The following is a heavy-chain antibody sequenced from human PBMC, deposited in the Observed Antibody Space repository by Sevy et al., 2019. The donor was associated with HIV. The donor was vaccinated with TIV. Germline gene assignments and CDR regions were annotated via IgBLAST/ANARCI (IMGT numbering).Heavy chain of an antibody. CDR3: ARMGDYFDTSGYYPLKY. D-gene: IGHD3-22*01. CDR1: GYTFTGYY. Sequence: ASVNVSCKASGYTFTGYYVHWLRQAPGQGLEWMGWINPKTGGTYFAKKFQDRVTMTTATSITTAYLELSGLRFDDTAVYYCARMGDYFDTSGYYPLKYWGQGTLVTVSS. J-gene: IGHJ4*02. V-gene: IGHV1-2*02. CDR2: INPKTGGT.